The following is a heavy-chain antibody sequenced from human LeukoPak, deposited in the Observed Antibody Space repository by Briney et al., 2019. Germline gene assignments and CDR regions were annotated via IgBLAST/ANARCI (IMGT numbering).Heavy chain of an antibody. CDR3: AVLSGHYSFDN. CDR1: GFTFSGYA. J-gene: IGHJ4*02. V-gene: IGHV3-23*01. CDR2: ISGSGGST. D-gene: IGHD5-12*01. Sequence: AGSLSRSCAASGFTFSGYAMSWIRQAPGKGLEWISDISGSGGSTYYADSVKGRFTSSRDNSTDTLYLQMRSLRAEDTAIYDCAVLSGHYSFDNWGQGTLVTVSS.